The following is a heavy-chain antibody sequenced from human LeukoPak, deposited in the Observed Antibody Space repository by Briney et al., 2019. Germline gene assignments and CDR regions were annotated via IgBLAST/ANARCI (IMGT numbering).Heavy chain of an antibody. Sequence: GGSLRLSCAASGFTFSSYSMNWVRQAPGKGLEWVSSISSSSSYIYYADSVKGRFTISRDNAKNSLYLQMNSLRAEDTAVYYCARDTTVAGASDYWGQGALVTVSS. V-gene: IGHV3-21*01. J-gene: IGHJ4*02. CDR2: ISSSSSYI. CDR1: GFTFSSYS. CDR3: ARDTTVAGASDY. D-gene: IGHD6-19*01.